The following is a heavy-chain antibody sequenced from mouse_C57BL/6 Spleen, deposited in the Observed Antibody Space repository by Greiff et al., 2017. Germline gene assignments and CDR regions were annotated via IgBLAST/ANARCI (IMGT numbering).Heavy chain of an antibody. CDR3: ARNRGYDGYRYFDY. CDR2: ISSGSSTI. D-gene: IGHD2-3*01. CDR1: GFTFSDYG. V-gene: IGHV5-17*01. J-gene: IGHJ2*01. Sequence: EVKLVESGGGLVKPGGSLKLSCAASGFTFSDYGMHWVRQAPEKGLEWVAYISSGSSTIYYADTVKGRFTISRDNAKNTLFLQMTSLRSEDTAMYYCARNRGYDGYRYFDYWGQGTTLPVSS.